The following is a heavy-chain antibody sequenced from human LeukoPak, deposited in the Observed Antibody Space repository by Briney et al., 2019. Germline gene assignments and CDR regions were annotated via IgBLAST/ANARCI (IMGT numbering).Heavy chain of an antibody. CDR2: IYYSGST. J-gene: IGHJ5*02. CDR3: ARPHIYDFWSGYSNWFDP. CDR1: GGSISSSSYY. V-gene: IGHV4-39*01. D-gene: IGHD3-3*01. Sequence: PSETLSLTCTVSGGSISSSSYYWGWIRQPQGKGLEWIGSIYYSGSTYYNPSLKSRVTISVDTSKNQFSLKLSSVTAADTAVYYCARPHIYDFWSGYSNWFDPWGQGTLVTVSS.